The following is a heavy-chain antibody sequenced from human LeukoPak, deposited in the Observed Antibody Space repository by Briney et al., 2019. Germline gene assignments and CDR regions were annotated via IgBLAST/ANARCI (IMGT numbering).Heavy chain of an antibody. D-gene: IGHD3-10*01. J-gene: IGHJ5*02. Sequence: SVTVSCKASGFTFTSSAMQWVRQARGQRLEWIGWIFVGSGNTNYAQKFQERVTITRDMSTSTTYMELSSLRSEDTAVYYCGADLTMVRGVPRWFDPWGQGTLVTVSS. CDR3: GADLTMVRGVPRWFDP. V-gene: IGHV1-58*02. CDR2: IFVGSGNT. CDR1: GFTFTSSA.